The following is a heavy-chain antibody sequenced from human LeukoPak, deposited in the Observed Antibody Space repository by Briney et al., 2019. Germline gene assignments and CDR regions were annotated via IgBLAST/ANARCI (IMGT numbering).Heavy chain of an antibody. CDR3: SNGRQQLVFDY. D-gene: IGHD6-13*01. Sequence: GSLRLSGAASGFTFINAWMSWVRQAPGKGLEWVGRIKSKTDGGTTDYAAPVKGRFTISRDDSKNTPYLQMNSLKTEDTAVYYCSNGRQQLVFDYWGQGTLVTVSS. J-gene: IGHJ4*02. CDR1: GFTFINAW. V-gene: IGHV3-15*01. CDR2: IKSKTDGGTT.